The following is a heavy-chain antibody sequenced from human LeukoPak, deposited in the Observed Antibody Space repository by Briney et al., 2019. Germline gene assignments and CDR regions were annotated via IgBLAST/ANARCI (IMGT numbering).Heavy chain of an antibody. J-gene: IGHJ4*02. D-gene: IGHD4-17*01. Sequence: GGSLRLSCAASGFTFSSYGMHWVRQAPGKGLEWVAFIRYDGSNKYYADSVKGRFTISRDNSRNTLYLQMSSLRAEDTAVYYCAEDDGTTATPFTYPIYWGQGTLVTVSS. CDR3: AEDDGTTATPFTYPIY. CDR1: GFTFSSYG. V-gene: IGHV3-30*02. CDR2: IRYDGSNK.